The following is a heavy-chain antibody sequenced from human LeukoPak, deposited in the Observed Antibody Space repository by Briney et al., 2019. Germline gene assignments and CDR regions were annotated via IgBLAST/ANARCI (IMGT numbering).Heavy chain of an antibody. D-gene: IGHD1-26*01. J-gene: IGHJ4*02. V-gene: IGHV3-30*03. Sequence: GGSLRLSCAASGFTFSSYGMHWVRQAPGKGLEWVAVISYDGSNKYYADSVKGRFTISRDNSKNTLYLQMNSLRAEDTAVYYCARAYSGSSYYFDYWGQGTLVTVSS. CDR3: ARAYSGSSYYFDY. CDR2: ISYDGSNK. CDR1: GFTFSSYG.